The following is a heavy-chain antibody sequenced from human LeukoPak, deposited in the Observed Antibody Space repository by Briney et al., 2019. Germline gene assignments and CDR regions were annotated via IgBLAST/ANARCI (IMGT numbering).Heavy chain of an antibody. Sequence: PGGSLRLSCAASGFTFSSYSMNWVRQAPGKGLEWVSYISSSSSTIYYADSVKGRFTISRDNAKNSLYLQMNSLRAEDTAVYYCARDRARARDSSGYYPRIDAFDIWGQGTMVTVSS. CDR1: GFTFSSYS. D-gene: IGHD3-22*01. J-gene: IGHJ3*02. V-gene: IGHV3-48*01. CDR3: ARDRARARDSSGYYPRIDAFDI. CDR2: ISSSSSTI.